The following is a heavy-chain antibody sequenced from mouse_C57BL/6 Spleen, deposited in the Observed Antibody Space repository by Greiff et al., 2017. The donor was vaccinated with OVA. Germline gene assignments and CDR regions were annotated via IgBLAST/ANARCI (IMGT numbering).Heavy chain of an antibody. CDR2: INPNNGGT. CDR1: GSTFTDYY. J-gene: IGHJ2*01. CDR3: ARGGYYFDY. V-gene: IGHV1-26*01. Sequence: VPLHQSGPELVKPGASVKISCKASGSTFTDYYMNWVKQSHGKSLEWIGDINPNNGGTSYNQKFKGKATLTVDKSSSTAYMELRSLSSEDSAVYYCARGGYYFDYWGQGTTLTVSS.